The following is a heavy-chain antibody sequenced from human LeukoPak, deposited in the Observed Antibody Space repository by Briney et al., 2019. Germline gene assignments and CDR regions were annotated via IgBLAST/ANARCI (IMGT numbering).Heavy chain of an antibody. V-gene: IGHV3-23*01. CDR1: GFTLSNCG. D-gene: IGHD3-10*01. J-gene: IGHJ4*02. CDR3: AKGYYGQVSFDY. Sequence: GGSLRLSCTASGFTLSNCGMTWVRQAPGKGLEWVSGLSNTGGSISYTDSVKGRFTISRDNSKNTLYLQMSSLTAEDTAVYYCAKGYYGQVSFDYWGQGTLVTVSS. CDR2: LSNTGGSI.